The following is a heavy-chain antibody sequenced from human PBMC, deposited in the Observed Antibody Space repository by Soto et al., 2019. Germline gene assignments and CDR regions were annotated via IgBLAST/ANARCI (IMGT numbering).Heavy chain of an antibody. V-gene: IGHV4-34*01. CDR1: GGSFSGYY. CDR3: ASSYCSGGSCYSIRFDY. Sequence: SETLSLTCAVYGGSFSGYYWSWIRQPPGKGLEWIGEINHSGSTNYNPSLKSRVTISVDTSKNQFSLKLSSVTAADTAVYYCASSYCSGGSCYSIRFDYWGQGTLVTVPQ. D-gene: IGHD2-15*01. J-gene: IGHJ4*02. CDR2: INHSGST.